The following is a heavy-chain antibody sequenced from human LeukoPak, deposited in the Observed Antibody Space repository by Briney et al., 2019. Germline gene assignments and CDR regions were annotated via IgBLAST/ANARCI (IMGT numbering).Heavy chain of an antibody. Sequence: GGSLRLSCAASGFTFSSYAMSWVRQAPGKGLEWVSAISGSGGSTYYADSVKGRFTTSRDNSKNTLYLQMNSLRAEDTAVYYCAKDLEAYSSSSAIDYWGQGTLVTVSS. CDR3: AKDLEAYSSSSAIDY. D-gene: IGHD6-6*01. V-gene: IGHV3-23*01. J-gene: IGHJ4*02. CDR2: ISGSGGST. CDR1: GFTFSSYA.